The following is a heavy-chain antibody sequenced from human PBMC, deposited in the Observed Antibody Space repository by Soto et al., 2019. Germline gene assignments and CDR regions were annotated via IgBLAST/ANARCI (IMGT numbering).Heavy chain of an antibody. Sequence: ASVKVSCKASVYTFTSYAMHWVRQAPGQRLEWMGWINAGNGNTKYSQKFQGRVTITRDTSASTAYMELSSLRSEDTAVYYCARGRVGDPTDYWGQGTLVTVSS. CDR2: INAGNGNT. V-gene: IGHV1-3*01. CDR1: VYTFTSYA. D-gene: IGHD4-17*01. J-gene: IGHJ4*02. CDR3: ARGRVGDPTDY.